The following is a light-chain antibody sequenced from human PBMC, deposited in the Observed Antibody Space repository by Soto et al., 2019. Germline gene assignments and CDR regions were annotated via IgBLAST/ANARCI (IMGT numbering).Light chain of an antibody. Sequence: EFVLTQSPGTLSLSPGERAPIYCRASQSLTNSFIAWYQQRPGQAPRFIIYDTSSRASGIPDRFSGSGSGTDFTLTISRLETEDVAVFYCQQYGTSEIILGQGTRLEI. CDR1: QSLTNSF. J-gene: IGKJ5*01. V-gene: IGKV3-20*01. CDR2: DTS. CDR3: QQYGTSEII.